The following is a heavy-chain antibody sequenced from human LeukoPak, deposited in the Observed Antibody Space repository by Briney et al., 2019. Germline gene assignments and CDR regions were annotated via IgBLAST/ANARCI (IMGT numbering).Heavy chain of an antibody. Sequence: GGSLRLSCAASGFTFSSYAMSWVRQAPGKELEWVSTISGNGGDTYYADSVKGRFTISRDNSKNTLYLQMNSLRAEDPAVYYCTDKYSYDYWGQGTLVTVSS. D-gene: IGHD5-18*01. V-gene: IGHV3-23*01. CDR3: TDKYSYDY. CDR1: GFTFSSYA. CDR2: ISGNGGDT. J-gene: IGHJ4*02.